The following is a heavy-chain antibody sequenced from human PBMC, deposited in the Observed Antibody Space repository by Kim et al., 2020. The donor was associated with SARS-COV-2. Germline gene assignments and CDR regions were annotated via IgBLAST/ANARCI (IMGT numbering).Heavy chain of an antibody. V-gene: IGHV4-34*01. CDR2: INHSGST. D-gene: IGHD2-15*01. J-gene: IGHJ3*02. Sequence: SETLSLTCAVYGGSFSGYYWSWIRQPPGKGLEWIGEINHSGSTNYNPSLKSRVTISVDTSKNQFSLKLSSVTAADTAVYYCARGGYCSGGSCYSEGAFDIWGQGTMVTVSS. CDR3: ARGGYCSGGSCYSEGAFDI. CDR1: GGSFSGYY.